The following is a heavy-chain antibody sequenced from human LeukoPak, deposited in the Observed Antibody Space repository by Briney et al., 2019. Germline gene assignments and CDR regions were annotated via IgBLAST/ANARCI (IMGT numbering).Heavy chain of an antibody. CDR3: AKDRYCSSTRCYGDFDY. Sequence: GGSLRLSCAASGFTVSSNYMSWVRQAPGKGLEWVSVISGSGDSAFYADSVKGQFTISRDNSKNTLYLQMDSLRAEDTAVYYCAKDRYCSSTRCYGDFDYWGQGTLVTVSS. CDR1: GFTVSSNY. V-gene: IGHV3-23*01. D-gene: IGHD2-2*01. CDR2: ISGSGDSA. J-gene: IGHJ4*02.